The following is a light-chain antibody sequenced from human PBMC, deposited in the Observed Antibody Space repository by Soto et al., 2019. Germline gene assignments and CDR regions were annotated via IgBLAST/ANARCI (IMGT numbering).Light chain of an antibody. CDR1: QSVRGY. CDR2: DAS. V-gene: IGKV3-11*01. J-gene: IGKJ3*01. CDR3: QQGFT. Sequence: ESVLTQSPATLSLSPWERATLSCRASQSVRGYLAWYQQKPGQAPRLLIHDASNRATGIPARFSGSGSGTDFTLTISSLEAEDFAVYYCQQGFTFGPGTKVDIK.